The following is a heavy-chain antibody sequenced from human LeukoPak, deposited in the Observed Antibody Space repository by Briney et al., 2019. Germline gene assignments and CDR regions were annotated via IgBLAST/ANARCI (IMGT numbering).Heavy chain of an antibody. J-gene: IGHJ2*01. D-gene: IGHD6-19*01. V-gene: IGHV4-4*09. CDR2: IYTSGST. CDR3: AGHDEGSGWYRSYIDL. CDR1: GGSISSYY. Sequence: SETLSLTCTVSGGSISSYYWSWIRQPPGKGLEWIGHIYTSGSTNYNPSLKSRVTISVDTSKNQFSLQLSSVTAADTAVYYCAGHDEGSGWYRSYIDLWGRGTLVIVFS.